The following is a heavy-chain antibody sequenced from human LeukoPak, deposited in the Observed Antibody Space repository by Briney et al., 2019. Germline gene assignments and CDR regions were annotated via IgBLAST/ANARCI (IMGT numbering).Heavy chain of an antibody. V-gene: IGHV3-11*04. CDR2: ISSSGSAT. J-gene: IGHJ3*02. CDR3: ARGFYYDTSRAFDI. CDR1: GFTLSDYS. Sequence: GGSLRLSCAAFGFTLSDYSMSWIRQAPGKGLEWVSYISSSGSATYYGDSLKGRFTISRDNAKNSLYLQMSSLRAEDTAVYYCARGFYYDTSRAFDIWGQGTMVTVSS. D-gene: IGHD3-22*01.